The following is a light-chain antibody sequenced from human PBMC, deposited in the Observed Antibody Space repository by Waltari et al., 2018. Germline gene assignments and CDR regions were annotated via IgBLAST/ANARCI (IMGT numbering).Light chain of an antibody. Sequence: DPVLTQSPLSLPVTLGQPASISCRSSPSLVYSDGNTYLNWFLQRPGQSPRRLISKVSVRDSGVPDRFSGSGSGTDFTLQISRVEAEDVGVYYFMHRHTFGQGTKLEIK. J-gene: IGKJ2*01. CDR3: MHRHT. CDR2: KVS. CDR1: PSLVYSDGNTY. V-gene: IGKV2-30*01.